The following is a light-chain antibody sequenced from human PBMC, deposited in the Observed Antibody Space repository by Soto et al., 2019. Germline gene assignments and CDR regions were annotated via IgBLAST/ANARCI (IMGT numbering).Light chain of an antibody. CDR3: QQYDNLPPFT. J-gene: IGKJ3*01. CDR1: QDISNY. V-gene: IGKV1-33*01. CDR2: DAS. Sequence: DIQMTQSPSSLSASVGDRVTITCQASQDISNYLNWYQQKPGKAPKLLIYDASNLETGVPSRFSGSGSGTDFTFPISSLQPDDIATYYCQQYDNLPPFTFGPGTKGDIK.